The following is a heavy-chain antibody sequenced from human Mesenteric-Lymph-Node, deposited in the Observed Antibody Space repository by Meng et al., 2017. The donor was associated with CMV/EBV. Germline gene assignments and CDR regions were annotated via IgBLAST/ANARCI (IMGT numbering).Heavy chain of an antibody. D-gene: IGHD2-8*01. J-gene: IGHJ4*02. CDR2: ISYSGST. CDR1: GDSISSSSYH. CDR3: ARRSVFFDGVGYYFDY. Sequence: SETLSLTCTVSGDSISSSSYHWGWVRQPPGKGLEWIAIISYSGSTYYNPSLKSRVSISVDTSKNQFYLKLTSVTAADAAAYYCARRSVFFDGVGYYFDYWGQGTLVTVSS. V-gene: IGHV4-39*07.